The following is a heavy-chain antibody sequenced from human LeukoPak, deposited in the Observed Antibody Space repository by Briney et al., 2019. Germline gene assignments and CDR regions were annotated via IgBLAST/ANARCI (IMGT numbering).Heavy chain of an antibody. CDR2: VFYNGAT. Sequence: SETLSLTCIVSGGSISSSIYYWAWVRQPPGKGLEWIGTVFYNGATQYSPSLRSRVTISIDTSTNQFSLKLSSVTAADTAVYYCARHLFSGAPNGAFDIWGQGTMVTVSS. V-gene: IGHV4-39*01. CDR1: GGSISSSIYY. CDR3: ARHLFSGAPNGAFDI. D-gene: IGHD1-26*01. J-gene: IGHJ3*02.